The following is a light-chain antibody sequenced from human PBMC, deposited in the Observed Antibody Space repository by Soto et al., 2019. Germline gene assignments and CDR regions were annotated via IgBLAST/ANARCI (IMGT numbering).Light chain of an antibody. CDR1: QSVSSY. CDR2: DAS. J-gene: IGKJ4*01. V-gene: IGKV3-11*01. CDR3: QQRSNWPPRT. Sequence: EIVLTQSPATLSLSPGERATLSCRASQSVSSYLAWYQQKPGQAPRLLIYDASNRATGIPARFSGSGSGTDFILTISSLEPEDFAVYYCQQRSNWPPRTFGGGTKVEIK.